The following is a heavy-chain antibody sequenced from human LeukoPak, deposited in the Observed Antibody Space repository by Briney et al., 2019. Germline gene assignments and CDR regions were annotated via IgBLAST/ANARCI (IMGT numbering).Heavy chain of an antibody. CDR2: ITSNGGSA. J-gene: IGHJ4*02. V-gene: IGHV3-64*01. CDR1: GFTFSIYA. D-gene: IGHD2-2*02. Sequence: GGSLRLSCAASGFTFSIYAMHWVRQAPGKGLEYVAAITSNGGSAYYANSVKGRFTISRDNSKNTLYLQMGSLRAEDMAVYYCAREYCVSNACYKTIDYWGQGTLVTVSS. CDR3: AREYCVSNACYKTIDY.